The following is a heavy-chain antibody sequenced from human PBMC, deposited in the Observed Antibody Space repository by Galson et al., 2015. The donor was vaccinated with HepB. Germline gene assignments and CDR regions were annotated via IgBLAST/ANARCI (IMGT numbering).Heavy chain of an antibody. D-gene: IGHD5-18*01. CDR1: GYTFTSYG. J-gene: IGHJ6*02. Sequence: SVKVSCKASGYTFTSYGISWVRQAPGQGLEWMGWISAYNGNTNYAQKLQGRVTMTTDTSTSTAYMELRSLRSDDTAVYYCAGRGYSYGSGLDYYYYGMDVWGQGTTVTVSS. CDR2: ISAYNGNT. V-gene: IGHV1-18*01. CDR3: AGRGYSYGSGLDYYYYGMDV.